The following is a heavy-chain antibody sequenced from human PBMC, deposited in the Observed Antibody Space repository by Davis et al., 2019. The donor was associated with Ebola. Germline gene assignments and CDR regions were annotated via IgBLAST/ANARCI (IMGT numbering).Heavy chain of an antibody. CDR3: VPPGILGEPEENYYFDY. V-gene: IGHV4-30-4*02. CDR2: IYYSGST. Sequence: PSETLSLTCTVSGGSISSGDYYWSWIRQPPGKGLEWIGYIYYSGSTYYNPSLKSRVTISVDTSKSQFSLKLSSVTAADTAVYYCVPPGILGEPEENYYFDYWGQGTLVTVSS. CDR1: GGSISSGDYY. J-gene: IGHJ4*02. D-gene: IGHD2-15*01.